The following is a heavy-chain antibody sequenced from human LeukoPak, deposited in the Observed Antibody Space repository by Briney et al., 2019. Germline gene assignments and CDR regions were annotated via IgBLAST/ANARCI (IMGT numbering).Heavy chain of an antibody. CDR2: INPDGSGK. D-gene: IGHD1-1*01. J-gene: IGHJ4*02. CDR1: GFSFREYW. CDR3: VTSWIRQERDS. V-gene: IGHV3-7*01. Sequence: GGSLRLSCIPSGFSFREYWMSWVRQAPGKGLEWVADINPDGSGKTYVDSVKGRFTISRDNAKQSLYLQMDTLPAEDPAVYSCVTSWIRQERDSWGPGTLVTVSS.